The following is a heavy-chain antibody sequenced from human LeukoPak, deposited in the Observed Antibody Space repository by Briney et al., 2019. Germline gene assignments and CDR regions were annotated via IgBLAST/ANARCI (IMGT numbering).Heavy chain of an antibody. V-gene: IGHV4-39*01. J-gene: IGHJ4*02. D-gene: IGHD3-10*01. CDR2: IYYSGNT. Sequence: SETLSLTCAVSGGXISGSSYFWGWIRQPPGKGLGWIGSIYYSGNTYYNPSLKSRVTISVDTSKNQFSLKLSSVTAADTAVYYCARLKEGIDYWGQGTLVTVSS. CDR3: ARLKEGIDY. CDR1: GGXISGSSYF.